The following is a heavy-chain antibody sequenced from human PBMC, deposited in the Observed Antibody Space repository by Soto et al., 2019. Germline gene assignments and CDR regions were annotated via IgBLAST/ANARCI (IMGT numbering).Heavy chain of an antibody. CDR2: ISSRSSYT. V-gene: IGHV3-11*06. CDR3: ARGHRSGVYYFDY. J-gene: IGHJ4*02. D-gene: IGHD2-8*02. CDR1: GSTFSDDY. Sequence: GGSLRLSCAASGSTFSDDYMTWIRQAPGKGLEWVSYISSRSSYTKYADSVKGRFTISRDNAKNSLYLQMNSLRAEDTAVYYCARGHRSGVYYFDYWGQGTLVTVSS.